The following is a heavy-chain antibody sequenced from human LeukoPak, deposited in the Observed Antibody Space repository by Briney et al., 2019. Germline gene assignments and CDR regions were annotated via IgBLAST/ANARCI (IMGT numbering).Heavy chain of an antibody. CDR3: ARWVVPAAAHFDY. CDR2: INHSGST. V-gene: IGHV4-34*01. Sequence: SETLSLTCAVYGGSFSGYYWSWIRQPPGKGLEWIGVINHSGSTNYNPSLKSRVTISVDTSKNQFSLKLSSVTAADTAVYYCARWVVPAAAHFDYWGQGTLVTVSS. J-gene: IGHJ4*02. D-gene: IGHD2-2*01. CDR1: GGSFSGYY.